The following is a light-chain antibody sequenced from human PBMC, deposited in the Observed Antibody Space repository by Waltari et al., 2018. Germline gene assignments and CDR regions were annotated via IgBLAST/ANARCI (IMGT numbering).Light chain of an antibody. J-gene: IGLJ2*01. CDR3: CSYAGSSTFV. CDR2: EGS. V-gene: IGLV2-23*03. CDR1: SSDVGSYNL. Sequence: QSALTQPASVSGPPGQPLTISCTGTSSDVGSYNLVSWYQQHPGKAPKLMIYEGSKRPSGVSNRFSGSKSGNTASLTISGLQAEDEADYYCCSYAGSSTFVFGGGTKLTVL.